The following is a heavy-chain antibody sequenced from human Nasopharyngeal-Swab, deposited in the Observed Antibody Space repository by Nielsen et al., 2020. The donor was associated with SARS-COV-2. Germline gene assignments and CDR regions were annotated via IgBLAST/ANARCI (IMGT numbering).Heavy chain of an antibody. J-gene: IGHJ3*02. Sequence: SETLSLTCAVYGGSFSGYYWSWIRQPPGKGLEWIGEINHSGSTNYNPSLKSRVTISVDTSKNQFSLKPSSVTAADTAVYYCARPHLPRYDYVWGSYRYVDAFDIWGQGTMVTVSS. CDR1: GGSFSGYY. V-gene: IGHV4-34*01. CDR2: INHSGST. D-gene: IGHD3-16*02. CDR3: ARPHLPRYDYVWGSYRYVDAFDI.